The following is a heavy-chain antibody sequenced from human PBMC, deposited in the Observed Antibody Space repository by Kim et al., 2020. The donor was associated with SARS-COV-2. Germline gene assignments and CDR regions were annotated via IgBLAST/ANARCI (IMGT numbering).Heavy chain of an antibody. CDR1: GGSISSSSYY. D-gene: IGHD3-10*01. V-gene: IGHV4-39*01. J-gene: IGHJ4*02. Sequence: SETMSLTCTVSGGSISSSSYYWGWIRQPPGKGLEWIGSIYYSGSTYYNPSLKSRVTISVDTSKNQFSLKLSSVTAADTAVYYCARRGSGAPDDYWGQGTL. CDR3: ARRGSGAPDDY. CDR2: IYYSGST.